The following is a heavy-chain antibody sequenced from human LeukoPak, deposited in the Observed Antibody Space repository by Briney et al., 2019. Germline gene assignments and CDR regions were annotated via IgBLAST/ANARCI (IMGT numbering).Heavy chain of an antibody. CDR2: ISAYNGNT. J-gene: IGHJ3*02. Sequence: EASVKVSCKGSGYTFTSYGISWVRQAPGQGLEWMGWISAYNGNTNYAQKLQGRVTMTTDTSTSTAYMELRSLRSDDTAVYYCAREVWVGVTRLDAFDIWGQGTMVTVSS. D-gene: IGHD1-26*01. CDR1: GYTFTSYG. V-gene: IGHV1-18*01. CDR3: AREVWVGVTRLDAFDI.